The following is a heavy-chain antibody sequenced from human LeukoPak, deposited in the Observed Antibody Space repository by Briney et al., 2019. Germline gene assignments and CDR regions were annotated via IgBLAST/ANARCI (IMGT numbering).Heavy chain of an antibody. J-gene: IGHJ3*02. CDR1: GGSISSSSYY. D-gene: IGHD1-1*01. CDR3: ARRRERDAFDI. V-gene: IGHV4-39*07. Sequence: SETLSLTCTVSGGSISSSSYYWGWIRQPPGKGLGWIGSIYYSGSTYYNPSLKSRVTISVDTSKNQFSLKLSSVTAADTAVYYCARRRERDAFDIWGQGTMVTVSS. CDR2: IYYSGST.